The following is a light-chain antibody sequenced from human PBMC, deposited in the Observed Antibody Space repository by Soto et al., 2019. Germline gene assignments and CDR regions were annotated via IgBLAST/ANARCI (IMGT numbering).Light chain of an antibody. J-gene: IGKJ2*01. CDR1: ETIATY. CDR2: GAS. V-gene: IGKV1-39*01. Sequence: DIQMTQSPSSLSASVGDRVTISCRASETIATYLNWYQQKPGRVPEVLIYGASRLQRGVPSRFTGSGYWINFTLTINKLQPSDFAADYCQHFYACPLTFGQGTKVEV. CDR3: QHFYACPLT.